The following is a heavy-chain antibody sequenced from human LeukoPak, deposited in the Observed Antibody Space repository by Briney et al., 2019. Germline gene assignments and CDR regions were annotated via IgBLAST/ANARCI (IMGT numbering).Heavy chain of an antibody. CDR3: AREVNKWFDP. J-gene: IGHJ5*02. CDR2: ISTDGSST. D-gene: IGHD4-23*01. Sequence: SGGSLRLSCAASGFTFSNYAMVWVRQAPGKGLVWVSRISTDGSSTRNADSVKDRFTISRDNARNTLYLQMNSLRAEDTAVYYCAREVNKWFDPWGQGTLVTVSS. V-gene: IGHV3-74*01. CDR1: GFTFSNYA.